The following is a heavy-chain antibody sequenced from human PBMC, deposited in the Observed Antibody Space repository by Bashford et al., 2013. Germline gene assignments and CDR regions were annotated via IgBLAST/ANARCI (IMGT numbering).Heavy chain of an antibody. J-gene: IGHJ5*02. D-gene: IGHD3-3*01. CDR3: ARAADFTIKFDP. CDR1: GGSINSRTYY. V-gene: IGHV4-39*07. Sequence: SETLSLTCTVSGGSINSRTYYWGWIRQPPGKGLEWIGSIYSSGSTYYDPSLKSRVTISVDTSKNQFSLKLSSVTAADTAVYYCARAADFTIKFDPWGQGTLVTVSS. CDR2: IYSSGST.